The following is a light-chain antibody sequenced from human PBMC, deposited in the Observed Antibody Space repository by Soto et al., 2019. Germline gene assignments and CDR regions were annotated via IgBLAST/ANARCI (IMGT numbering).Light chain of an antibody. V-gene: IGKV3-15*01. CDR3: QQYNNWPRT. CDR2: GAP. CDR1: QSVSSY. J-gene: IGKJ1*01. Sequence: EIVMTQSPATLSVSPGERATLSCRASQSVSSYLAWYQQKPGQAPKLLMYGAPARAPGIPARFSGSGSGTDFTLTITSLQAEDFALYFCQQYNNWPRTFAQGTKVDI.